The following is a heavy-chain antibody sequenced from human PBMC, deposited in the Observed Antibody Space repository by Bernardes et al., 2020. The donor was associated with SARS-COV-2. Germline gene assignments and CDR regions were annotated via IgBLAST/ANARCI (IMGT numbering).Heavy chain of an antibody. CDR2: ISTTSSYI. CDR3: ARHFVAGTTYPIDY. CDR1: GFTFSSHS. V-gene: IGHV3-21*01. D-gene: IGHD6-19*01. Sequence: GGSLRLSCAASGFTFSSHSMTWVRQAPGKVLEWVSSISTTSSYIYYADSVKGRFTISRDNAKNSLSLQMNSLRAEDTALYYCARHFVAGTTYPIDYWGPGTLVTVSS. J-gene: IGHJ4*02.